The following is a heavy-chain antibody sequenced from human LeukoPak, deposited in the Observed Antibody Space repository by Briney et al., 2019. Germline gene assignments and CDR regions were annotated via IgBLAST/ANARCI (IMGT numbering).Heavy chain of an antibody. CDR3: ARDPWDY. V-gene: IGHV4-38-2*02. CDR1: GYSISSGYY. J-gene: IGHJ4*02. Sequence: SETLSLTCTVSGYSISSGYYWGWIRQPPGKGLEWIGSIYHSGSTYYNPSLKSRVIISVDTSKNQFSLKLSSVTAADTAVYYCARDPWDYWDQGTLVTVSS. CDR2: IYHSGST.